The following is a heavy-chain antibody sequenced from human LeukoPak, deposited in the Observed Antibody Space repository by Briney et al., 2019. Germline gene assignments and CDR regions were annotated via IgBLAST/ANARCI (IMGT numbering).Heavy chain of an antibody. J-gene: IGHJ4*02. D-gene: IGHD4-17*01. V-gene: IGHV3-7*01. Sequence: GGSLRLSCSASGFTLGDYVLIWVRQAPGKGLEWVANIKQDGSEKYYVDSVKGRFTISRDNAKNSLYLQMNSLRAEDTAVYYCARDPNGEQDYWGQGTLVTVSS. CDR2: IKQDGSEK. CDR1: GFTLGDYV. CDR3: ARDPNGEQDY.